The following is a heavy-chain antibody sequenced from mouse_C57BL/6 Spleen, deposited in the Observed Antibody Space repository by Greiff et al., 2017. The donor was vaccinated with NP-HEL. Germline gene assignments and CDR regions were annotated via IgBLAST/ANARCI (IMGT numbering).Heavy chain of an antibody. CDR1: GYTFTEYT. D-gene: IGHD1-1*01. Sequence: QVHVKQSGAELVKPGASVKLSCKASGYTFTEYTIHWVKQRSGQGLEWIGWFYPGSGSIKYNEKFKDKATLTADKSSSTVYMELSRLTSEDSAVYFCARHEDDGTTVVAFDYWGQGTTLTVSS. CDR3: ARHEDDGTTVVAFDY. J-gene: IGHJ2*01. CDR2: FYPGSGSI. V-gene: IGHV1-62-2*01.